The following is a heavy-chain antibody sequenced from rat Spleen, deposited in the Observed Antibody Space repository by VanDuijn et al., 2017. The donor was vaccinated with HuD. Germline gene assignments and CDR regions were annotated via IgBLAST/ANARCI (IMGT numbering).Heavy chain of an antibody. V-gene: IGHV5-7*01. CDR3: TRMRHYFDN. Sequence: EVQLVESDGGQVQPGRSLKLSCATSGFTFSDYTMAWVRQAPKKGLEWVAAITNTGGSTYYPDSVKGRFTFSRDNAKSTLYLQMDSLRSEDTATYYCTRMRHYFDNWGQGVMVTVSS. CDR2: ITNTGGST. J-gene: IGHJ2*01. CDR1: GFTFSDYT.